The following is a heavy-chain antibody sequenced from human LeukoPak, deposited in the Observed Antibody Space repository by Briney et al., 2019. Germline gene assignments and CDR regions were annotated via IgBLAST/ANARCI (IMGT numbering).Heavy chain of an antibody. J-gene: IGHJ6*02. CDR1: GGSVSSGTYY. CDR3: ARDFTNYGMDV. V-gene: IGHV4-61*01. D-gene: IGHD3-3*01. CDR2: ICYNGST. Sequence: SETLSLTCTVSGGSVSSGTYYWSWIRQPPGKGLEWIGYICYNGSTNYNPSLKSRVTISVDTSKNQFSLKLSSVTAADTAVYYCARDFTNYGMDVWGQGTTVTVSS.